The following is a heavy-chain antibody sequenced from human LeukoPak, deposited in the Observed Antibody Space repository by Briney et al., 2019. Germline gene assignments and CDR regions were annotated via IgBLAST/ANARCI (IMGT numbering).Heavy chain of an antibody. D-gene: IGHD5-12*01. CDR3: ARQSGYDSEWSFDY. CDR2: IYYSGST. J-gene: IGHJ4*02. Sequence: SETLSLTCTVSGGSIRSSSYYWGWIRQPPGEGLEWIGSIYYSGSTYYNPSLKSRVTISVDTSKNQFSLKLSSVTAADTAVYYCARQSGYDSEWSFDYWGQGTLVTVSS. V-gene: IGHV4-39*01. CDR1: GGSIRSSSYY.